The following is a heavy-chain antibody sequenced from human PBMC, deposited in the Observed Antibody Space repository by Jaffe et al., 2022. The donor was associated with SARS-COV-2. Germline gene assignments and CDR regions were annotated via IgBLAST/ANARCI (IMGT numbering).Heavy chain of an antibody. CDR3: ARDSPSDILTGYYYYYYYYGMDV. CDR1: GYTFTSYG. Sequence: QVQLVQSGAEVKKPGASVKVSCKASGYTFTSYGISWVRQAPGQGLEWMGWISAYNGNTNYAQKLQGRVTMTTDTSTSTAYMELRSLRSDDTAVYYCARDSPSDILTGYYYYYYYYGMDVWGQGTTVTVSS. J-gene: IGHJ6*02. CDR2: ISAYNGNT. D-gene: IGHD3-9*01. V-gene: IGHV1-18*01.